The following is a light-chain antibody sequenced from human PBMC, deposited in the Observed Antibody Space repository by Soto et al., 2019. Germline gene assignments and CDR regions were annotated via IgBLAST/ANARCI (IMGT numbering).Light chain of an antibody. CDR1: QSVSSA. CDR2: DAS. CDR3: QQYNKWPRT. Sequence: VMTQSRATLSVTPGERATLSCRASQSVSSALAWYQQKPGLPPRLLIYDASTRATGIPARFSGSGSGTDFTLTISSLQSQDFAVYYCQQYNKWPRTFGQGTKVDIK. J-gene: IGKJ1*01. V-gene: IGKV3-15*01.